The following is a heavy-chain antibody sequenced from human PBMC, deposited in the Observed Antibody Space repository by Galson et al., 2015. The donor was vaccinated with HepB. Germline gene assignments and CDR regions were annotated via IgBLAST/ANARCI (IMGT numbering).Heavy chain of an antibody. CDR1: GFNFRNYS. V-gene: IGHV3-21*01. CDR3: ARPPVGYKGSGTPLYYVDL. Sequence: SLRLSCAGSGFNFRNYSMNWVRQAPGKGLEWVSSISGRRTYIYYADSVKGRFTISRDNAKNLLYLQMHTLRAEDTAVYFYARPPVGYKGSGTPLYYVDLWGQGTLVSVSS. J-gene: IGHJ4*02. CDR2: ISGRRTYI. D-gene: IGHD3-10*01.